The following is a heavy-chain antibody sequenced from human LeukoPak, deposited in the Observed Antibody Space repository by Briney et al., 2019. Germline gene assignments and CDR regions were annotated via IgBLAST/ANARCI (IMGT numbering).Heavy chain of an antibody. Sequence: SETLSLTCAVYGGSFSGYYWSWIRQPPGKGLEWIGETNHSGSTNYNPSLKSRVTISVDTSKNQFSLKLSSVTAADTAVYYCARSPYDSSGYYDYWGQGTLVTVSS. D-gene: IGHD3-22*01. V-gene: IGHV4-34*01. CDR1: GGSFSGYY. J-gene: IGHJ4*02. CDR2: TNHSGST. CDR3: ARSPYDSSGYYDY.